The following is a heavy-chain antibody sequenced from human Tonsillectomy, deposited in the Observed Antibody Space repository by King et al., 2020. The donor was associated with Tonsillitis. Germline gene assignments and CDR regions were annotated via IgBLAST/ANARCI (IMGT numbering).Heavy chain of an antibody. J-gene: IGHJ4*02. V-gene: IGHV3-23*04. CDR3: AKARYSAARYHFDY. Sequence: VQLVESGGDLVQPGGSLRLSCAASGFAFGTYAMSWVRQAPGKGLEWVSTNIGSSGSTFHANSVKGRFSISRDNSENTLFLQMNNLRAEDTAVYYCAKARYSAARYHFDYWGQGTLVTVSS. D-gene: IGHD5-12*01. CDR2: NIGSSGST. CDR1: GFAFGTYA.